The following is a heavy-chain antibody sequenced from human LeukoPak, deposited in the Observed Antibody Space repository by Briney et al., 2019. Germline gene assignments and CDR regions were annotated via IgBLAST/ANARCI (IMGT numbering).Heavy chain of an antibody. J-gene: IGHJ6*02. V-gene: IGHV3-33*01. D-gene: IGHD3-9*01. CDR2: IWYDGSNK. CDR1: GFTFSSYG. Sequence: PGRSLRLSCAASGFTFSSYGMHWVRQAPGKGLEGVAVIWYDGSNKYYADSVKGRFTITRDNSKNTLYLQMNSLRAEDTAVYYCARDRDILTGGMDVWGQGTTVTVSS. CDR3: ARDRDILTGGMDV.